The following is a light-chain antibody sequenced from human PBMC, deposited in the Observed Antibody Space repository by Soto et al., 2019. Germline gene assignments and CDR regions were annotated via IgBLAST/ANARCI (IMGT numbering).Light chain of an antibody. CDR1: TGAVTSGHY. V-gene: IGLV7-43*01. CDR2: STN. J-gene: IGLJ2*01. CDR3: LLYYGGQLGV. Sequence: QAVVTQEPSLTVSPGGTVTLTCATSTGAVTSGHYPNWFQQKPGQAPRALMYSTNNKYSWTPARFSGSLLGGKAALTLSGVQPEDEADYYCLLYYGGQLGVFGGGTQLTVL.